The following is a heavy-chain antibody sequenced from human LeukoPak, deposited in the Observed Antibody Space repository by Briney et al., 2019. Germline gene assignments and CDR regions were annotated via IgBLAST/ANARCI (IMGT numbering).Heavy chain of an antibody. CDR3: ARLIYGDYVFDH. D-gene: IGHD4-17*01. V-gene: IGHV4-34*01. J-gene: IGHJ4*02. CDR1: GGSFSGYY. Sequence: SETLSLTCAVYGGSFSGYYWSWIRQPPGKGLEWIGEINHSGSTNYNPSLKSRVTISVDTSKNQFSLKLSSVTAADTAVYYCARLIYGDYVFDHWGQGTLVTVSS. CDR2: INHSGST.